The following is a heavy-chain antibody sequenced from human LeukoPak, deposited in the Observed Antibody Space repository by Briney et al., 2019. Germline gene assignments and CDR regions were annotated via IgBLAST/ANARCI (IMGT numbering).Heavy chain of an antibody. CDR1: GFTFSSYA. V-gene: IGHV3-23*01. J-gene: IGHJ3*02. CDR2: ISGSGGST. D-gene: IGHD3-22*01. Sequence: PGGSPRLSCAASGFTFSSYAMSWVRQAPGKGLEWVSAISGSGGSTYYADSVKGRFTISRDNSKNTLYLQMNSLRAEDTAVYYCAKRGSGYDAFDIWGQGTMVTVSS. CDR3: AKRGSGYDAFDI.